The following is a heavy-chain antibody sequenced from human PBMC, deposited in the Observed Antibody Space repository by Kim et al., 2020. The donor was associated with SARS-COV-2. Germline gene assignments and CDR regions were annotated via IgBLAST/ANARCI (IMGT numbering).Heavy chain of an antibody. CDR3: TRDPHGSGSYYNAYFDY. V-gene: IGHV3-21*06. D-gene: IGHD3-10*01. Sequence: SVAGRFTISRDNAKNSLYLEMNNLRAEDTAVYYCTRDPHGSGSYYNAYFDYWGQGVLVTVSS. J-gene: IGHJ4*02.